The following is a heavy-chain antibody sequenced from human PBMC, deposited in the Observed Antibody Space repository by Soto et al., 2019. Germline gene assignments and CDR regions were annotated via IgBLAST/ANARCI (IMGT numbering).Heavy chain of an antibody. D-gene: IGHD4-4*01. CDR2: IDPDDGTT. J-gene: IGHJ4*01. CDR1: GYTFTTKY. CDR3: GSIDY. Sequence: ASVKVSCKATGYTFTTKYMHWVRQAPGQGVEWMGIIDPDDGTTSHARGVQGRVIMTRDTSTPTVYMQLNTLTSDATALYYCGSIDY. V-gene: IGHV1-46*01.